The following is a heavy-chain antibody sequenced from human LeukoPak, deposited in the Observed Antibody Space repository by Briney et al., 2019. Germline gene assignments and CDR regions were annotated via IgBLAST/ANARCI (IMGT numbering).Heavy chain of an antibody. V-gene: IGHV4-39*07. Sequence: SETLSLTCTVSGGSISSSSYYWGWIRQPPGKGLEWIGSIYYSGSTYYNPSLKSRVTISVDTSKNQFSLKLSSVTAADTAVYYCARDSSYHDYVWGSSPFDYWGQGTLVTVSS. CDR3: ARDSSYHDYVWGSSPFDY. J-gene: IGHJ4*02. CDR2: IYYSGST. CDR1: GGSISSSSYY. D-gene: IGHD3-16*01.